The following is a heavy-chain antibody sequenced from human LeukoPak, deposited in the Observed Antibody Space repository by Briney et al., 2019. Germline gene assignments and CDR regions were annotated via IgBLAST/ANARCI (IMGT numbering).Heavy chain of an antibody. CDR3: ASLYCSSTSCYPTYYYYYYGMDV. Sequence: SVKVSCKASGGTFSSYAISWVRHAPGQGLEWVGSIILILGITKYAQKFQGRVTITADKSTSTAYMELSSLRSEDTAVYYCASLYCSSTSCYPTYYYYYYGMDVWGQGTTVTVSS. D-gene: IGHD2-2*01. CDR2: IILILGIT. V-gene: IGHV1-69*04. CDR1: GGTFSSYA. J-gene: IGHJ6*02.